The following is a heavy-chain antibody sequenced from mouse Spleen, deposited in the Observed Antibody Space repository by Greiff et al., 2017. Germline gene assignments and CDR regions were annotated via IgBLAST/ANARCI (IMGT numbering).Heavy chain of an antibody. J-gene: IGHJ2*01. CDR3: ARVDYDEGFDY. V-gene: IGHV3-6*01. CDR2: ISYDGSN. CDR1: GYSITSGYY. D-gene: IGHD2-4*01. Sequence: EVKLQESGPGLVKPSQSLSLTCSVTGYSITSGYYWKWIRQLPGNKLEWMGYISYDGSNNYNPSLKNRISITRDTSKNQFFLKLNSVTTEDTATYYCARVDYDEGFDYWGQGTTLTVSS.